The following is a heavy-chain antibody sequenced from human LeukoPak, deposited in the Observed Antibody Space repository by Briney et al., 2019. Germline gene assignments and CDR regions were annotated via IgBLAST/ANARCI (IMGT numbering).Heavy chain of an antibody. CDR2: ISGSGAST. CDR3: AKDVGKWESLHFFDY. J-gene: IGHJ4*02. V-gene: IGHV3-23*01. Sequence: PGGSLRLSCAASGFTVITSYMSWVRQAPGKGLEWISGISGSGASTYYADSVKGRFTISRDDSRNTLYLQMNSLRGDDTAVYYCAKDVGKWESLHFFDYWGQGTLVTVSS. CDR1: GFTVITSY. D-gene: IGHD1-26*01.